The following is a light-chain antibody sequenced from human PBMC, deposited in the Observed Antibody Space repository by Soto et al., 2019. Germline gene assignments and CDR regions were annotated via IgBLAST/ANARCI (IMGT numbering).Light chain of an antibody. CDR1: HIVIYSANNKNS. Sequence: ILMTQSPNSLIMSLGERATINCKSIHIVIYSANNKNSLAWYQQKRGQPPKVLIYWASTRESGVPDRFSGSGSGTDFTLTISSLQAEDVAVYYCQQYLTIPRTFGQGTKVDIK. J-gene: IGKJ1*01. V-gene: IGKV4-1*01. CDR2: WAS. CDR3: QQYLTIPRT.